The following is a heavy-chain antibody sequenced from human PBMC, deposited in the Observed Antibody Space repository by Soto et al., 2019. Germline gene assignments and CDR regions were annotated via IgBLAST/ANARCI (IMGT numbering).Heavy chain of an antibody. CDR3: ASGGGDYLDY. Sequence: ASVKVSCKASGGTFSSYTISWVRQAPGQGPEWMGRIIPILGIANYAQKFQGRVTITADKSTSTAYMELSSLRSEDTAVYYCASGGGDYLDYWGQGTLVTVSS. D-gene: IGHD2-21*01. V-gene: IGHV1-69*02. CDR1: GGTFSSYT. J-gene: IGHJ4*02. CDR2: IIPILGIA.